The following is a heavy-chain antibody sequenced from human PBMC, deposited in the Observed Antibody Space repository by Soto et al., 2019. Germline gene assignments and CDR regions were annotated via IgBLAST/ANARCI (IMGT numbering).Heavy chain of an antibody. CDR2: IYWDDDK. Sequence: QITLKESGPTLVKPTQTLTLTCSFSGFSLSTVGVGVGWIRQPPGKALEWLALIYWDDDKYYSPSLKSRLTIKKDTSKNHVVLTMANMDPVDTATYYCAHRPSCFGELLSRPFDHWGQGALVTVSS. J-gene: IGHJ4*02. CDR1: GFSLSTVGVG. D-gene: IGHD3-10*01. CDR3: AHRPSCFGELLSRPFDH. V-gene: IGHV2-5*02.